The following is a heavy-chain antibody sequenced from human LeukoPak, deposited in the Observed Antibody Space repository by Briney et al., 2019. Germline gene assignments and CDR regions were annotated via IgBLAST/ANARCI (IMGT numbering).Heavy chain of an antibody. CDR1: GGAFSSYA. D-gene: IGHD1-26*01. V-gene: IGHV1-69*13. J-gene: IGHJ4*02. CDR3: ARGLTGATSDG. CDR2: IIPIFGTA. Sequence: ASVKVSCKASGGAFSSYAISWVRQAPGQGLEWMGGIIPIFGTANYAQKFQGRVTITADESTSTAYMELSSLRSEDTAVYYCARGLTGATSDGWGQGTLVTVSS.